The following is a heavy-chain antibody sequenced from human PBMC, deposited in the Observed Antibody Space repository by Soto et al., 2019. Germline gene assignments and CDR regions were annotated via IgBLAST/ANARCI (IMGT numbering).Heavy chain of an antibody. J-gene: IGHJ6*02. Sequence: PGGSLRLSCAASGFTFRNYAIHWVRQAPGKGLEWMAVISYDGTNENYADSVKGRFTISRDNSKNTLYLQMNSLRAEDTAVYYCARDRSYDSSGYYSRYYGLDVWGQGTTVTVSS. D-gene: IGHD3-22*01. CDR3: ARDRSYDSSGYYSRYYGLDV. CDR1: GFTFRNYA. V-gene: IGHV3-30-3*01. CDR2: ISYDGTNE.